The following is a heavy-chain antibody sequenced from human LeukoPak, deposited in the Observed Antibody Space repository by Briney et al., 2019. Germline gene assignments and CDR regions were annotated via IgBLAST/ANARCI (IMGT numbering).Heavy chain of an antibody. J-gene: IGHJ4*02. V-gene: IGHV5-51*01. CDR2: IYPGDSDT. CDR1: GSIFTSYW. CDR3: ARPSWASSGYTFDY. Sequence: GASLQISCQGSGSIFTSYWIGWVRPLPGKGLEWMGIIYPGDSDTRYSPSFQGQVTISADKSISTAYLQWSSLKASDTAMYYCARPSWASSGYTFDYWGQGTLVTVSS. D-gene: IGHD3-22*01.